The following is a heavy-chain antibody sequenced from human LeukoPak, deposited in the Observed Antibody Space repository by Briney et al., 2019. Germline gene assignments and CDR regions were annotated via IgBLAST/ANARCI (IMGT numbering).Heavy chain of an antibody. Sequence: GGSLRLSCAASGFTFSYYGIHWVRQAPGKGLEWVAFVRYDGINKYYADSVKGRFTISRDNSKNTVYLQMNSLRAEDTAVYYCARRAGAYSHPYDYWGQGTLVTVSS. D-gene: IGHD4/OR15-4a*01. CDR1: GFTFSYYG. J-gene: IGHJ4*02. CDR2: VRYDGINK. V-gene: IGHV3-30*02. CDR3: ARRAGAYSHPYDY.